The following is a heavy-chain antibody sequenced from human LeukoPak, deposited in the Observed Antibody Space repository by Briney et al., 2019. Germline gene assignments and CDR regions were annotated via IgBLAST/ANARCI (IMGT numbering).Heavy chain of an antibody. J-gene: IGHJ5*02. V-gene: IGHV4-59*01. Sequence: PSETLSLTCTVSGSSMTNYHWTWIRQSPGKAPEYIGYIHNIETTNYNPSLKSRVTVSVDMSKKQFSLRLNSVTAADTAVYYCARGSDGYRFDPWGQGILVTVSS. D-gene: IGHD5-18*01. CDR1: GSSMTNYH. CDR2: IHNIETT. CDR3: ARGSDGYRFDP.